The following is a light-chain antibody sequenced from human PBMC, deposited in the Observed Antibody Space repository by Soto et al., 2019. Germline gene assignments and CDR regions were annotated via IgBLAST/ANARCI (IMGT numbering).Light chain of an antibody. V-gene: IGLV1-40*01. CDR1: SSNIGGAYD. CDR3: QSYDSSLNGYV. CDR2: ADK. J-gene: IGLJ1*01. Sequence: QSSLTHPPSLSGAPGQRVTISCTGSSSNIGGAYDVHWYQQLPGTAPKLLIYADKYRPSGVPDRFSGSKSGTSASLAITGLQAEDEADYYCQSYDSSLNGYVFGTGTKVTVL.